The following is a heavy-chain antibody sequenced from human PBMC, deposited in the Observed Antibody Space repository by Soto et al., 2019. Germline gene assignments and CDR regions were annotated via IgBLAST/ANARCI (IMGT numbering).Heavy chain of an antibody. J-gene: IGHJ6*03. Sequence: SVKVSCKASGGTFSSYTISWVRQAPGQGLEWMGRIIPILGIANYAQKFQGRVTITADKSTSTAYMELSSLRSEDTAVYYCARDENSSGWYRYYYYYMDVWGKGTTVTVSS. V-gene: IGHV1-69*04. CDR1: GGTFSSYT. D-gene: IGHD6-19*01. CDR2: IIPILGIA. CDR3: ARDENSSGWYRYYYYYMDV.